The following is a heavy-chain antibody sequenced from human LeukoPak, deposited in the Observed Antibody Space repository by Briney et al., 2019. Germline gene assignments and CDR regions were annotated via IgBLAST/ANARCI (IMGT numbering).Heavy chain of an antibody. CDR2: INSNGGST. V-gene: IGHV3-64D*06. Sequence: GGSLRLSCAASGFTFGRYWMHWVRQAPGKGLEYVAGINSNGGSTFYADSVKGRFTMSGDNSKNTLYLQMSSLRAEDTAVYYCVKGTSTKYYYYGMDVWGQGTTVTVSS. J-gene: IGHJ6*02. D-gene: IGHD2-2*01. CDR1: GFTFGRYW. CDR3: VKGTSTKYYYYGMDV.